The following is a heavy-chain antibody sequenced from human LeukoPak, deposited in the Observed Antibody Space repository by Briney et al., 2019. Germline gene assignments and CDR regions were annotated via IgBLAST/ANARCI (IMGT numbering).Heavy chain of an antibody. V-gene: IGHV3-23*01. CDR1: GFTFSNSA. Sequence: GGSLRLSCAASGFTFSNSAMSWVRQAPGKGLEWVSAISGSGDSTYYADSVKGRFTISRDNSKNTLYLQMNSLRAEDTAVYYCAKVGTYDFWSGNYMDVWGKGTTVTVSS. CDR2: ISGSGDST. D-gene: IGHD3-3*01. J-gene: IGHJ6*03. CDR3: AKVGTYDFWSGNYMDV.